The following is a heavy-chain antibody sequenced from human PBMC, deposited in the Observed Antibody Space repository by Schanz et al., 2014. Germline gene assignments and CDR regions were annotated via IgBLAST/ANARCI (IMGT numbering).Heavy chain of an antibody. J-gene: IGHJ4*02. CDR3: VSQTGSPNY. D-gene: IGHD6-13*01. Sequence: EVQLVESGGGWVQPGGSLRLSCAASGFTFSSYAMSWVRQAPGKGLEWVSAISGSGGSTYYADSVRGRFTMSRDNSKNTVHLQMSSLRVEDTAVYFCVSQTGSPNYWGQGTLVTVSS. CDR1: GFTFSSYA. V-gene: IGHV3-23*04. CDR2: ISGSGGST.